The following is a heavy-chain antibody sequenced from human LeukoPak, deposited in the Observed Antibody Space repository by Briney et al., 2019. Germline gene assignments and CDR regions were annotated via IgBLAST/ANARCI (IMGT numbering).Heavy chain of an antibody. CDR3: ARSPGYYYYYGMDV. CDR2: IKQDGSEK. V-gene: IGHV3-7*03. D-gene: IGHD1-26*01. Sequence: GGSLRLSCAASGFTFSSYWMSWVRQAPGKGLEWVANIKQDGSEKYYVDSVKGRFTISRDNAKNSLYLQMNSLRAEDTAVYYCARSPGYYYYYGMDVWGQGTTVTVSS. CDR1: GFTFSSYW. J-gene: IGHJ6*02.